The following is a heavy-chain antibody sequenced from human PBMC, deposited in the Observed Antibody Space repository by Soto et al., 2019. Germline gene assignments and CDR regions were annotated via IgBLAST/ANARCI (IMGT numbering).Heavy chain of an antibody. CDR2: INPATGAA. Sequence: QLHLVQSGAVVKKPGASVTVSCSASGYPVTAYYMHWVRQAPGRGLEWMGGINPATGAAKYTLSFQGRVPMTRDTSTGTVFMELSGLTSGDTAVFYCARGGGVGVAGSAAFDMWGQGTVVTVSS. D-gene: IGHD3-3*01. CDR1: GYPVTAYY. J-gene: IGHJ3*02. V-gene: IGHV1-2*02. CDR3: ARGGGVGVAGSAAFDM.